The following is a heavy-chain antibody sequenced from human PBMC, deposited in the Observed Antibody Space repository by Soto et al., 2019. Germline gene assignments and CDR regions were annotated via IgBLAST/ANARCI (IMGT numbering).Heavy chain of an antibody. Sequence: QVQLVQSGAEVKKPGSSVKVSCKASGDTFSSYAISWVRQAPGQGLEWMGGVSPIFGKADYAQKFQGRVTITADESTSTVYMDLSSLISEDTAVYYCARAVVPAANEESYFDVWGQGTLVTVSS. D-gene: IGHD2-2*01. V-gene: IGHV1-69*01. CDR1: GDTFSSYA. CDR3: ARAVVPAANEESYFDV. CDR2: VSPIFGKA. J-gene: IGHJ4*02.